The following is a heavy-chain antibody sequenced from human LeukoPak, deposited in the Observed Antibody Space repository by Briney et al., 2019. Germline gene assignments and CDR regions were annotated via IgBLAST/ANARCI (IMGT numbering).Heavy chain of an antibody. D-gene: IGHD4-17*01. CDR3: ARTHDYGDERPYYFDY. Sequence: SVKVSCKASGGTFSSYAISWARQAPGQGLEWMGGIIPIFGTANYAQKFQGRVTITADESTSTAYMELSSLRSEDAAVYYCARTHDYGDERPYYFDYWGQGTLVTVSS. CDR1: GGTFSSYA. CDR2: IIPIFGTA. J-gene: IGHJ4*02. V-gene: IGHV1-69*01.